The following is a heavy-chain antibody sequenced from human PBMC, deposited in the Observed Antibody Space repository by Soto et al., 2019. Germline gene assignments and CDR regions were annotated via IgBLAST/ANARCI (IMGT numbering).Heavy chain of an antibody. Sequence: SETLSLTCTVSGGSISSGGYYWSWIRQHPGKGLEWIGYIYYSGSTYYNPSLKSRVTISVDTSKNQFSLKLSSVTAADTAVYYCARRYDFWSGYLFDYWGQGTLVTAPQ. CDR3: ARRYDFWSGYLFDY. D-gene: IGHD3-3*01. V-gene: IGHV4-31*03. J-gene: IGHJ4*02. CDR1: GGSISSGGYY. CDR2: IYYSGST.